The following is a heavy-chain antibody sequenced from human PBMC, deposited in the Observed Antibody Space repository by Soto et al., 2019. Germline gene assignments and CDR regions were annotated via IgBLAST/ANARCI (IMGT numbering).Heavy chain of an antibody. J-gene: IGHJ5*02. D-gene: IGHD3-3*01. CDR1: GFTFSSYG. CDR3: AKEGARITIFGVVIPNWFDP. CDR2: ISYDGSNK. Sequence: GGSLRLSCAASGFTFSSYGMHWVRQAPGKGLEWVAVISYDGSNKYYADSVKGRFTISRDNSKNTLYLQMNSLRAEDTAVYYCAKEGARITIFGVVIPNWFDPWGQGTLVTVSS. V-gene: IGHV3-30*18.